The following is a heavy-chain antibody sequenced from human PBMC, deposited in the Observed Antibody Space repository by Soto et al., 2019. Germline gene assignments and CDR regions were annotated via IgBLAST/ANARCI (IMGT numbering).Heavy chain of an antibody. CDR1: GGTFSSYA. CDR3: ARESPVYGDYEATGIFDY. Sequence: VKVSCKASGGTFSSYAISWVRQAPGQGLEWMGGIIPIFGTANYAQKFQGRVTITADKSTSTAYMELSSLRSEDTAVYYCARESPVYGDYEATGIFDYWGQGTLVTVSS. D-gene: IGHD4-17*01. CDR2: IIPIFGTA. J-gene: IGHJ4*02. V-gene: IGHV1-69*06.